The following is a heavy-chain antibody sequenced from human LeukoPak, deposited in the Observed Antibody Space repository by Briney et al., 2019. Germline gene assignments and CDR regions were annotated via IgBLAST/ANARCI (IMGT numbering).Heavy chain of an antibody. J-gene: IGHJ4*02. V-gene: IGHV3-74*01. D-gene: IGHD3-22*01. CDR1: GFTFSSYG. CDR3: ARAADSSGCYDY. CDR2: INSDGSST. Sequence: GGSLRLSCAASGFTFSSYGMHWVRQAPGKGLVWVSRINSDGSSTSYADSVKGRFTISRDNAKNTLYLQMNSLRAEDTAVYYCARAADSSGCYDYWGQGTLVTVSS.